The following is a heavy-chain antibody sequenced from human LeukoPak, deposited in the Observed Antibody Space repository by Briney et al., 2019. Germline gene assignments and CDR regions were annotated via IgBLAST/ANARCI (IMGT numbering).Heavy chain of an antibody. D-gene: IGHD3-10*01. CDR3: ATGAHYYGS. Sequence: PGGSLRLSCAASGFNFSSYTMYWVRQAPGKGLEYVSAISSNGGSTYYANSVKGRFTISRDNSKNTLYLQMQSLRADDTAMYYCATGAHYYGSWGQGTLDTVSS. CDR2: ISSNGGST. J-gene: IGHJ5*02. V-gene: IGHV3-64*01. CDR1: GFNFSSYT.